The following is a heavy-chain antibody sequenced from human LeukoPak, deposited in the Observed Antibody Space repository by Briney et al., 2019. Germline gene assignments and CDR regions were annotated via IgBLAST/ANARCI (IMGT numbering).Heavy chain of an antibody. J-gene: IGHJ4*02. Sequence: ASVKVSFKASGYTFTSYAMHWVRQAPGQRLEWMGWINAGNGNTKYSQKFQGRVTITRDTSASTAYMEQSSLRSEDTAVYYCARLDYGGNIDYWGQGTLVTVSS. V-gene: IGHV1-3*01. D-gene: IGHD4-23*01. CDR3: ARLDYGGNIDY. CDR1: GYTFTSYA. CDR2: INAGNGNT.